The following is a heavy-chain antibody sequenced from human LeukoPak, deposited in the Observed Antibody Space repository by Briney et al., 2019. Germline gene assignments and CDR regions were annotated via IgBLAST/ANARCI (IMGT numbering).Heavy chain of an antibody. CDR2: ISSSSSYI. D-gene: IGHD2-2*01. J-gene: IGHJ6*02. V-gene: IGHV3-21*01. Sequence: GGSLRLSCAASGFTFSSYSMNWVRQAPGKGLEWVPSISSSSSYIYYADSVKGRFTISRDNAKNSLYLQMNSLRAEDTAVYYCARYTPPRYCSSTSCLYGMDVWGQGTTVTVS. CDR3: ARYTPPRYCSSTSCLYGMDV. CDR1: GFTFSSYS.